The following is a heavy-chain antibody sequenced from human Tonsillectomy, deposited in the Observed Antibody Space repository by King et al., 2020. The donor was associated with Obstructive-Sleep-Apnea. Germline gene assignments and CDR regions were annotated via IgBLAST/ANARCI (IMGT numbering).Heavy chain of an antibody. CDR3: ARDNIVVVPTENWFDP. J-gene: IGHJ5*02. CDR1: GYTFTSYA. CDR2: INTNTGNP. V-gene: IGHV7-4-1*02. D-gene: IGHD2-2*01. Sequence: VQLVESGSELKKPGASVKVSFKASGYTFTSYAMNWVRQAPGQGLEWWGLINTNTGNPTYPQGFTGRFVFSLDTSVSTAYLQISSLKAEDTAVYYCARDNIVVVPTENWFDPWGQGTLVTVSS.